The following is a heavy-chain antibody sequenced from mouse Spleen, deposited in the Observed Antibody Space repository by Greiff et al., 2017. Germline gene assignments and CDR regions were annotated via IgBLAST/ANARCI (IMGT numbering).Heavy chain of an antibody. Sequence: EVQLVESGGGLVQPGGSRKLSCAASGFTFSSFGMHWVRQAPEKGLEWVAYISSGSSTIYYADTVKGRFTISRDNPKNTLFLQMTSLRSEDTAMYYCARSVYYYYFDYWGQGTTLTVSS. CDR3: ARSVYYYYFDY. V-gene: IGHV5-17*02. CDR2: ISSGSSTI. J-gene: IGHJ2*01. CDR1: GFTFSSFG. D-gene: IGHD1-1*01.